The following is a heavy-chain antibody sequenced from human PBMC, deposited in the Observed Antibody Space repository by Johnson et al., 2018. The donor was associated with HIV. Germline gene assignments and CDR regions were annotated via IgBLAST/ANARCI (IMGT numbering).Heavy chain of an antibody. V-gene: IGHV3-30*02. D-gene: IGHD3-3*01. CDR1: GFTFDDYA. Sequence: QMLLVESGGGLVQPGRSLRLSCAASGFTFDDYAMHWVRQAPGKGLEWVAFIRYDGSNKYYADYVKGRFTISRDNSKNTLYLQMNSLRAEDTAVYYCAKGPILDDGFDIWGQGTMVTVSS. CDR2: IRYDGSNK. CDR3: AKGPILDDGFDI. J-gene: IGHJ3*02.